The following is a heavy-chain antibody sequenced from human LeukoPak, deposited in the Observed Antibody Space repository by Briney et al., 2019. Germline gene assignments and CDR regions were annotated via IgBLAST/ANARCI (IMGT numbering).Heavy chain of an antibody. Sequence: GGSLRLSCAASGFTFSNYAMSWVRQAPGGGLEWVSAISGSGDKTFHADSVKGRLTTSRDNSKNTLSLQMSSLRVEDSAVYFCAKDTSAWWYHRAYMNAWGAGTTVSVSS. V-gene: IGHV3-23*01. J-gene: IGHJ6*03. CDR3: AKDTSAWWYHRAYMNA. D-gene: IGHD2-15*01. CDR1: GFTFSNYA. CDR2: ISGSGDKT.